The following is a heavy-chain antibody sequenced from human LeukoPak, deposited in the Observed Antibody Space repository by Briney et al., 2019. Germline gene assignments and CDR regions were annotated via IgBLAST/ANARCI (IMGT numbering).Heavy chain of an antibody. CDR3: AREATRFFGWFHP. Sequence: SETLSLTCTDSGGSISSGGYYWSWIRQPPGKGLEWIGYIYHSGSTYYNPSLKSRVTISVDRSKNQFSLKLSSVTAADTAVYYCAREATRFFGWFHPWGQGTLVTVSS. CDR1: GGSISSGGYY. D-gene: IGHD3-3*01. CDR2: IYHSGST. V-gene: IGHV4-30-2*01. J-gene: IGHJ5*02.